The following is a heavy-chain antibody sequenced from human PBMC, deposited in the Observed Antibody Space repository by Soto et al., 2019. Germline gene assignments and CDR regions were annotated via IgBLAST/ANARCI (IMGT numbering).Heavy chain of an antibody. D-gene: IGHD4-17*01. CDR1: SGTINSSNW. CDR3: ARDREAFGDYVGYFQY. V-gene: IGHV4-4*02. J-gene: IGHJ1*01. Sequence: QVQLQASGPGLMKPSGTLSLTCAVSSGTINSSNWWSWVRQPPGKGLEWIGEVYHSGSTNYNPSLKSRVTISVDKAKNQFSLKLSSVAASDTAVYYCARDREAFGDYVGYFQYWGQGTLVTVSS. CDR2: VYHSGST.